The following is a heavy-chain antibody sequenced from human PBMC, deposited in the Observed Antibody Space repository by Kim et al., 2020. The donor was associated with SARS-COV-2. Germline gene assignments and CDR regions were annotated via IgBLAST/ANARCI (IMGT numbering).Heavy chain of an antibody. V-gene: IGHV1-46*01. CDR2: GGST. Sequence: GGSTSYAQKFQGRVTMTRDTSTSTVYMELSSLRSEDTAVYYCARGGALGIWGQGTMVTVSS. J-gene: IGHJ3*02. CDR3: ARGGALGI.